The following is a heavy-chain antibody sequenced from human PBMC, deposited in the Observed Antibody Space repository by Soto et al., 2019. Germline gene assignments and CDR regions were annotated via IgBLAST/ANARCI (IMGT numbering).Heavy chain of an antibody. D-gene: IGHD4-17*01. Sequence: TSETLSLTCTVSGGSISSYYWSWIRQPPGKGLEWIGYIYYSGSTNYNPSLKSRVTISVDTSKNQFSLKLSSVTAADTAVYYCARGKLTTAGGGFDPWGQGTLVTVS. CDR2: IYYSGST. CDR1: GGSISSYY. V-gene: IGHV4-59*01. CDR3: ARGKLTTAGGGFDP. J-gene: IGHJ5*02.